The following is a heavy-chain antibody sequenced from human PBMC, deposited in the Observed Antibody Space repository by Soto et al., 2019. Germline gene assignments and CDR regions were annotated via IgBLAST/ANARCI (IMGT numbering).Heavy chain of an antibody. D-gene: IGHD3-16*01. J-gene: IGHJ3*02. Sequence: QVQLVQSGTEGKKPGASVKVSCKTSGYTFTNHGITWVRQAPGQGLEWMGWINPYNANTNYAQTLQGRVTMTTDTSTTTAYMDLRSLTSDDPAVYYCARDRVAGIWGDAFDIWGQGTVVTVSS. V-gene: IGHV1-18*04. CDR2: INPYNANT. CDR3: ARDRVAGIWGDAFDI. CDR1: GYTFTNHG.